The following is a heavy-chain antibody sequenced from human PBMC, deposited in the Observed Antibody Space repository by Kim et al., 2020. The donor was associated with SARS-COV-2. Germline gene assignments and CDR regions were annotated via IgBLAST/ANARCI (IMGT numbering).Heavy chain of an antibody. D-gene: IGHD3-10*01. V-gene: IGHV3-48*02. Sequence: GGSLRLSCAASGFTFSSYSMNWVRQAPGKGLEWVSYISSSSTIYYADSVKGRFTISRDNAKNSLYLQMNSLRDEETAVYYCARELWFGELANWGQGTLVTVTS. CDR1: GFTFSSYS. CDR3: ARELWFGELAN. CDR2: ISSSSTI. J-gene: IGHJ4*02.